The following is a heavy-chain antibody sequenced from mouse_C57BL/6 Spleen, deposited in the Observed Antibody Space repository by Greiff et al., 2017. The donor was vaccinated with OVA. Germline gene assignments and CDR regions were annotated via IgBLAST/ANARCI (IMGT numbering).Heavy chain of an antibody. CDR3: ARDYYGSRYGRYAMDY. Sequence: EVQRVESVAELVRPGASVKLSCTASGFNIKNTYMHWVKQRPEQGLEWIGRIDPANGNTKYAPKFQGTATITADTASNTAYLQLSSLTSEDSAIYYCARDYYGSRYGRYAMDYWGQGTSVTVSS. D-gene: IGHD1-1*01. CDR1: GFNIKNTY. CDR2: IDPANGNT. J-gene: IGHJ4*01. V-gene: IGHV14-3*01.